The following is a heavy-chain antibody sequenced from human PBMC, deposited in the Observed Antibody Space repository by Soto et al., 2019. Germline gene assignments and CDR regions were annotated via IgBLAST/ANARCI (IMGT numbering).Heavy chain of an antibody. J-gene: IGHJ5*02. CDR2: IIPIFGTA. CDR1: GGTFSSYA. V-gene: IGHV1-69*13. CDR3: ARNTIFGVHWFDP. Sequence: SVKVSCKASGGTFSSYAISWVRQALGQGLEWMGGIIPIFGTANYAQKFQGRVTITADESTSTAYMELSSLRSEDTAVYYCARNTIFGVHWFDPWGQGXLVTVYS. D-gene: IGHD3-3*01.